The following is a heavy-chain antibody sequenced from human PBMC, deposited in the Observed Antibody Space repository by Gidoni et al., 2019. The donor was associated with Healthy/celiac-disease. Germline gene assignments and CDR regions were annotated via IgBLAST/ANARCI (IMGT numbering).Heavy chain of an antibody. J-gene: IGHJ6*02. V-gene: IGHV3-33*01. Sequence: QVQLVESGGGVVQPGRSLRLSCAASGFTFSSSGMPLLRQAPGQGLEWVAVIWYDGSNKDYADSVKGRFTISRDNSKNTLYLQMNSLRAEDTAVYYCARDWWSGDYGGRVYYYYYGMDVWGQGTTVTVSS. CDR1: GFTFSSSG. CDR2: IWYDGSNK. CDR3: ARDWWSGDYGGRVYYYYYGMDV. D-gene: IGHD4-17*01.